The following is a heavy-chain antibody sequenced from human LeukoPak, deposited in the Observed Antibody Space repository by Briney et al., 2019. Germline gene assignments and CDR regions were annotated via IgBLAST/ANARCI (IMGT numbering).Heavy chain of an antibody. J-gene: IGHJ4*02. D-gene: IGHD3-9*01. Sequence: GGSLRLSCAASGFTFSSYAMSWVRQAPGKGLEWVSAISGSGGSTYYADSVKGRFTISRDNSKNTLYLQMSSLRAEDTAVYYCAKNPYDILTGPYFDYGGQGTLVTVSS. V-gene: IGHV3-23*01. CDR1: GFTFSSYA. CDR3: AKNPYDILTGPYFDY. CDR2: ISGSGGST.